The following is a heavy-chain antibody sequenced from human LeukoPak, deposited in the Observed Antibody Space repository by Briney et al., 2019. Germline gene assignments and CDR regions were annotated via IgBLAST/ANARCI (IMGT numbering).Heavy chain of an antibody. D-gene: IGHD3-22*01. Sequence: SETLSLTCAVYGGSFSGYYWSWIRQPPGKGLEWIGEINHSGSTNYNPSLKSRVTISVDTSKNQFSLKLSSVTAADTAVYYCAAYRTYYYDSSGYYYFDYWGQGTLVTVSS. CDR3: AAYRTYYYDSSGYYYFDY. J-gene: IGHJ4*02. V-gene: IGHV4-34*01. CDR2: INHSGST. CDR1: GGSFSGYY.